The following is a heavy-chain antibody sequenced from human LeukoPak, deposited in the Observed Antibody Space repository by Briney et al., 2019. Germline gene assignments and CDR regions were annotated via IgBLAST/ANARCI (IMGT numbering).Heavy chain of an antibody. Sequence: APVKVSCKASGYTFTGYYMHWVRQAPGQGLEWMGWINPNSGGTNYAQKFQGRVTMTRDTSISTAYMELSRLRSDDTAVYYCARDMVVRGVGASYYYYYMDVWGKGTTVTVSS. CDR2: INPNSGGT. J-gene: IGHJ6*03. CDR3: ARDMVVRGVGASYYYYYMDV. V-gene: IGHV1-2*02. CDR1: GYTFTGYY. D-gene: IGHD3-10*01.